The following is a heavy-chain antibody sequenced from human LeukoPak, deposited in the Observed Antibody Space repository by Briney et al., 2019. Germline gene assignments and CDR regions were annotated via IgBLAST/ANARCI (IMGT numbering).Heavy chain of an antibody. V-gene: IGHV3-33*01. J-gene: IGHJ4*02. Sequence: PGRSLRLSCAASGFTFRSYGMHWVRQAPGKGLERVAIVWYDGNNKYYADSVKGRFTVSRDNSKDTVSLQLNSLRAEDTAVYYCARGSGAAAGAFDYWGQGTLVTVPS. D-gene: IGHD6-13*01. CDR2: VWYDGNNK. CDR1: GFTFRSYG. CDR3: ARGSGAAAGAFDY.